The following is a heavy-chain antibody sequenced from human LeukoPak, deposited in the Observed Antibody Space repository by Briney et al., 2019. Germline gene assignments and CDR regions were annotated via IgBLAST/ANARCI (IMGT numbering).Heavy chain of an antibody. D-gene: IGHD2-2*01. Sequence: SGGSLRLSCAASGFTFSSYGMHWVRQASGKGLEWVAFIRYDGSNKYYADSVKGRFTISRDNSKNMLYLQMNSLRAEDTAVYYCAKDSFGVVVPAAIVYWGQGTLVTVSS. CDR2: IRYDGSNK. CDR3: AKDSFGVVVPAAIVY. CDR1: GFTFSSYG. J-gene: IGHJ4*02. V-gene: IGHV3-30*02.